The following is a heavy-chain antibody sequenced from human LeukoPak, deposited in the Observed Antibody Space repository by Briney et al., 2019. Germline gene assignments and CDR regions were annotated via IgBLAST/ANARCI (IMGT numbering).Heavy chain of an antibody. CDR1: GFNFETHA. V-gene: IGHV3-73*01. CDR3: TRLGAGDY. Sequence: PGGSLRLSCSASGFNFETHAMHWVRQASGKGLEWVGRIRSKANSYATAYAASVKGRFTISRDDSKNTAYLQMNSLKTEDTAVYYCTRLGAGDYWGQGTLVTVSS. D-gene: IGHD1-26*01. J-gene: IGHJ4*02. CDR2: IRSKANSYAT.